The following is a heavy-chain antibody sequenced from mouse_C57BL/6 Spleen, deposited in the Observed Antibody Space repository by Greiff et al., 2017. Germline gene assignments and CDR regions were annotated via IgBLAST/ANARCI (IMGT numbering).Heavy chain of an antibody. V-gene: IGHV1-7*01. CDR1: GYTFTSYW. D-gene: IGHD2-5*01. Sequence: VQLQQSGAELAKPGASVKLSCKASGYTFTSYWMHWVKQRPGQGLEWIGYINPSSGYTKYNQKFKDKATLTADKSSSTAYMQMSSLTDEDSAVYYCARDYSNEYFDVWGTGTTVTVSS. CDR2: INPSSGYT. CDR3: ARDYSNEYFDV. J-gene: IGHJ1*03.